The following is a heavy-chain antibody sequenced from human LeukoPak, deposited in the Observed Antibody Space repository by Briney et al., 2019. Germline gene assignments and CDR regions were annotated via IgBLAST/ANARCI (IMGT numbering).Heavy chain of an antibody. CDR3: AKGIYSSGWSYFDY. CDR2: LSGSGITT. V-gene: IGHV3-23*01. J-gene: IGHJ4*01. Sequence: PGGSLRPSCAASGFTVRANYMNWVRQAPGKGLEWVSTLSGSGITTYYADSVKGRFTISRDNSKNTLYLQMNSLRAEDTAVYYCAKGIYSSGWSYFDYWGHGTLVTVSS. CDR1: GFTVRANY. D-gene: IGHD6-19*01.